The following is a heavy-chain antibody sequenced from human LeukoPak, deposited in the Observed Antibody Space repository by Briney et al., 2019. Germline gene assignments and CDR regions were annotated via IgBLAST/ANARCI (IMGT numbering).Heavy chain of an antibody. Sequence: PGGSLRLSCAASGFTFSSYSMNWVRQAPGKGLEWVSSISSSSSYIYYADSVKGRFTISRDNAKNSLYLQMNSLRAEDTAVYYCARAHSLYYDKGSVDYWDQGTLVTVSS. V-gene: IGHV3-21*01. CDR2: ISSSSSYI. J-gene: IGHJ4*02. D-gene: IGHD3-22*01. CDR1: GFTFSSYS. CDR3: ARAHSLYYDKGSVDY.